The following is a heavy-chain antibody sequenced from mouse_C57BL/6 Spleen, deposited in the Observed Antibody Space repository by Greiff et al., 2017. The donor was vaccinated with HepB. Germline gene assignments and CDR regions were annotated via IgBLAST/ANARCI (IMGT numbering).Heavy chain of an antibody. Sequence: VQLQQSGPGLVKPSQSLSLTCSVTGYSITSGYYWNWIRQFPGNKLEWMGYISYDGSNNYNPSLKNRISITRDTSKNQFFLKLNSVTTEDTATYYCARARTDSDVWGTGTTVTVSS. CDR1: GYSITSGYY. CDR2: ISYDGSN. V-gene: IGHV3-6*01. CDR3: ARARTDSDV. J-gene: IGHJ1*03.